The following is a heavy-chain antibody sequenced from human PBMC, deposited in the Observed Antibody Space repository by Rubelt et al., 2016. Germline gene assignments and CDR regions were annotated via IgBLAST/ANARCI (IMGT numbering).Heavy chain of an antibody. D-gene: IGHD6-19*01. Sequence: QVQLVQSGAEVKKPGASVKVSCKVSGYTLTELSMHWVRQAPGKGLEWMGGFDPEDGETFYAEKFQGRVNKTEDTTTETAYMEVSSVRSEETAVYYCATDLQWLVGGSDSWGQGTLVTVSS. CDR1: GYTLTELS. CDR3: ATDLQWLVGGSDS. V-gene: IGHV1-24*01. J-gene: IGHJ4*02. CDR2: FDPEDGET.